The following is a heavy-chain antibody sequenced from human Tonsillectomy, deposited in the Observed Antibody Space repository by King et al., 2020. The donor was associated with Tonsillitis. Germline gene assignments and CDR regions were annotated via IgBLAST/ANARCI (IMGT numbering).Heavy chain of an antibody. CDR1: GFTFSSYA. V-gene: IGHV3-23*04. CDR2: ISGDGGNT. Sequence: EVQLVESGGGLVQPGGSLRVSCAASGFTFSSYAMSWVRQGPGKGLEWVSGISGDGGNTYYADSVKGWFTISRDNSKNTLYLQMNSLRAEDTAIYYCAKDQFATRPDYWGQGILVTVSS. J-gene: IGHJ4*02. D-gene: IGHD6-6*01. CDR3: AKDQFATRPDY.